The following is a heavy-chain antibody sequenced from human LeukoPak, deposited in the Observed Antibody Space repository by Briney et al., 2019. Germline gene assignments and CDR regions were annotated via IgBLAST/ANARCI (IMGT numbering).Heavy chain of an antibody. D-gene: IGHD5-24*01. J-gene: IGHJ4*02. CDR3: ATVSDGYKVRFDY. Sequence: ASVKVSCKVSGYTLTELSMHGVRQAPGKGLEGMGGFDPEDGETIYAQKFQGRVTMTEDTSTDTAYMELSSLRSEDTAVYYCATVSDGYKVRFDYWGQGTLVTVSS. V-gene: IGHV1-24*01. CDR1: GYTLTELS. CDR2: FDPEDGET.